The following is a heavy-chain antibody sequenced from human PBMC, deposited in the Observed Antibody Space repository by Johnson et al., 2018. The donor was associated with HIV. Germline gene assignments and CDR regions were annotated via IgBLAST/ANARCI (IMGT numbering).Heavy chain of an antibody. CDR3: ARGDPPMTMVRGVIRHDAFDI. J-gene: IGHJ3*02. CDR1: GFTFSNYG. CDR2: IRYDGNSK. Sequence: QVQLVESGGGVVQPGGSLRLSCAASGFTFSNYGMHWARQAPGKRLEWVAFIRYDGNSKYYADSVKGRFTISRDNSKNTLYLQMNSLRAEGTAVYYCARGDPPMTMVRGVIRHDAFDIWGQGTMVTVSS. D-gene: IGHD3-10*01. V-gene: IGHV3-30*02.